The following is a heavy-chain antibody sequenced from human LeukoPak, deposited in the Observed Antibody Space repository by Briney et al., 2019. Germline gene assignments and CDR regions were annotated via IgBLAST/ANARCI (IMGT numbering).Heavy chain of an antibody. Sequence: GGSLRLSCAASGFTFSSYEMNWVRQAPGKGLEWVSYISSSGSTIYYADSVKGRFTISRDNAKNSLYLQMNSLRDEDTAVYYCARGVDYYDSSGLGDYWGQGTLVTVSS. CDR1: GFTFSSYE. V-gene: IGHV3-48*03. CDR3: ARGVDYYDSSGLGDY. J-gene: IGHJ4*02. D-gene: IGHD3-22*01. CDR2: ISSSGSTI.